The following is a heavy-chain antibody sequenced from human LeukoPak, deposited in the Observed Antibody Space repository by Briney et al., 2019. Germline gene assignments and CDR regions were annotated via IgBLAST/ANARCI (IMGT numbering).Heavy chain of an antibody. D-gene: IGHD2-2*03. Sequence: ASVKVSCKASGYAFNSYGITWVRQAPGQGLEWMGWTSAYNYNTTYSQKFQGRVTVTTDTATSTVYMELRSLKSDDTAVYYCTRVGYCSSTSCYFARYYYYYYMDVWGKGTTVTVSS. CDR2: TSAYNYNT. J-gene: IGHJ6*03. CDR1: GYAFNSYG. CDR3: TRVGYCSSTSCYFARYYYYYYMDV. V-gene: IGHV1-18*01.